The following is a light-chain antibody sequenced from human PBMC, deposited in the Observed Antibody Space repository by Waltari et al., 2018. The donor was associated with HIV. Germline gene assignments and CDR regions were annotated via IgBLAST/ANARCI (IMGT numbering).Light chain of an antibody. Sequence: EIVLTQSPATLSLSPGERATLSCRASQSINRYVAWYQQKPGQAPRLLISDASHRATGIPARFTGSGSGTDFTLTISTLEPEDFAVYYCQQRSNWPLTFGGGTKVEVK. V-gene: IGKV3-11*01. J-gene: IGKJ4*01. CDR3: QQRSNWPLT. CDR2: DAS. CDR1: QSINRY.